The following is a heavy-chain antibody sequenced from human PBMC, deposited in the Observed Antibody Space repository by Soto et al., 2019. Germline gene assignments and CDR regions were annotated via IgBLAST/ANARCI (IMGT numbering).Heavy chain of an antibody. CDR3: AREGPAPYYYYGMDV. J-gene: IGHJ6*02. CDR1: GYSFTTYG. V-gene: IGHV1-18*01. CDR2: ISGYNGNT. Sequence: QVQLVQSRGEVKKPGASVKVSCKTSGYSFTTYGISWVRQAPGQGLEWMGWISGYNGNTNYAQNLQGRVTMTTDTSTSTAYMELRSLRSDDTAVYYCAREGPAPYYYYGMDVWAQGSTVTVSS.